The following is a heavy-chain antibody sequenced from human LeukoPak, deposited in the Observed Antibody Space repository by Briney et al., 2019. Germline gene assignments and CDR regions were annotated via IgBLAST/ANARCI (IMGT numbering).Heavy chain of an antibody. CDR2: ISGSGAAT. D-gene: IGHD6-19*01. CDR1: GFTSFNYA. Sequence: VGSLRLSCEVSGFTSFNYAMTWVRQTPGRGLEWVSGISGSGAATYYAESVKGRFTVSRDNSRNTLYLEMNTLRADDTAVYFCAKGATSGWLLYWFDPWGQGSLVSVSS. CDR3: AKGATSGWLLYWFDP. V-gene: IGHV3-23*01. J-gene: IGHJ5*02.